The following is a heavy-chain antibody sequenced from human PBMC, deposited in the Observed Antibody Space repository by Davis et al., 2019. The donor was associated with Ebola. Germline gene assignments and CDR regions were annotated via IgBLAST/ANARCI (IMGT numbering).Heavy chain of an antibody. CDR3: ARDDSSGYFYEDAFDI. V-gene: IGHV1-2*02. J-gene: IGHJ3*02. D-gene: IGHD3-22*01. CDR1: GYSFTEYY. Sequence: ASVKVSCKASGYSFTEYYMNWVRLAPGQGLEWMGWINPNTGVTSYAQMFQGRVTMTRDTSISTAYTELSRLTSDDTAVYYCARDDSSGYFYEDAFDIWGQGTMVTVSS. CDR2: INPNTGVT.